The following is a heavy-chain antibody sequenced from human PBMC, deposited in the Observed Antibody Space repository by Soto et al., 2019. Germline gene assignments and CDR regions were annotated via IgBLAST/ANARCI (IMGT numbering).Heavy chain of an antibody. CDR3: ATAEGVRIAAAGYYYYYYMDV. V-gene: IGHV1-24*01. J-gene: IGHJ6*03. CDR1: GYTLTELS. D-gene: IGHD6-13*01. CDR2: FDPEDGET. Sequence: ASVKVSCKVSGYTLTELSMHWVRQAPGKGLEWMGGFDPEDGETIYAQKIQGRVTMTEDTSTDTAYMELSSLRSEDTAVYYCATAEGVRIAAAGYYYYYYMDVWGKGTTVTVSS.